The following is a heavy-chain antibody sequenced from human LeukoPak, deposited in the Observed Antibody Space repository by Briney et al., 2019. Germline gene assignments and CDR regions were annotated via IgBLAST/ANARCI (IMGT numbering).Heavy chain of an antibody. V-gene: IGHV4-34*01. CDR2: INHSGTT. J-gene: IGHJ6*03. CDR3: ARANPHEQYMDV. CDR1: GGSFSSYF. D-gene: IGHD1-14*01. Sequence: PSETLSLTCAGYGGSFSSYFWTWIRQTPGKGLEWIGEINHSGTTNYNPSLKSRVTISVDTSKNQFSLKLSSVTAADTAVYYCARANPHEQYMDVWGKGTTVTISS.